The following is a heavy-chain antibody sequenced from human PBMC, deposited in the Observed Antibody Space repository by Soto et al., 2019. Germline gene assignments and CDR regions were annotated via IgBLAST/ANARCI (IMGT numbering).Heavy chain of an antibody. CDR1: GFTFSSYA. Sequence: PXGSLRLSCAASGFTFSSYAMSWVRQAPGKGLEWVSAISGSGGSTYYADSVKGRFTISRDNSKNTLYLQMNSLRAEDTAVYYCAKRRMGSMIVEYWGQGTLVTVSS. CDR2: ISGSGGST. CDR3: AKRRMGSMIVEY. D-gene: IGHD3-22*01. V-gene: IGHV3-23*01. J-gene: IGHJ4*02.